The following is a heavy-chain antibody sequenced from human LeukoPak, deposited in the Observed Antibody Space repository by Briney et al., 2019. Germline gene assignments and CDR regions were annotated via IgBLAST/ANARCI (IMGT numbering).Heavy chain of an antibody. D-gene: IGHD3-22*01. CDR1: GYSFSNYY. CDR3: ARHVDYYETGGPFDY. V-gene: IGHV5-51*01. Sequence: GKSLKISCKVSGYSFSNYYIAWVRQMPGKGLELVGVIYPGDSDTTYSPPFQGQVTISAYKSSSTASLHWNSLKASDTARYYCARHVDYYETGGPFDYWGQGTMVTVSS. J-gene: IGHJ4*02. CDR2: IYPGDSDT.